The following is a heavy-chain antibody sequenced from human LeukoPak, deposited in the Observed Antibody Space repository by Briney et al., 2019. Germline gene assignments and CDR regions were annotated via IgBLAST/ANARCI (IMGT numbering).Heavy chain of an antibody. Sequence: KTSETLSLTCTVSGASISTSYWSWIRKPAGKGLEWIGRIFTSGDTNYNPPLKSRVTISVDTSKNQFSLKLSSLTAADTAVYYCARDPFITIFGVVIRRDYWGQGTLVTVSS. CDR2: IFTSGDT. V-gene: IGHV4-4*07. D-gene: IGHD3-3*01. CDR1: GASISTSY. CDR3: ARDPFITIFGVVIRRDY. J-gene: IGHJ4*02.